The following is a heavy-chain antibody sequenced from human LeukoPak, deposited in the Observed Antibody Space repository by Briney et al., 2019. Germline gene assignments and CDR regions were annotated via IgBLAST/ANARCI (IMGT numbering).Heavy chain of an antibody. CDR2: INHSGST. Sequence: SETLSLTCAVYGGSFSGYYWSWIRQPPGKGLEWIGEINHSGSTNYNPSLKSRVTISVDTSKNQFSLKLSSVTAADTAVYYCASVRYSSGWYFSWGQGTLVTVSS. CDR1: GGSFSGYY. V-gene: IGHV4-34*01. D-gene: IGHD6-19*01. J-gene: IGHJ5*02. CDR3: ASVRYSSGWYFS.